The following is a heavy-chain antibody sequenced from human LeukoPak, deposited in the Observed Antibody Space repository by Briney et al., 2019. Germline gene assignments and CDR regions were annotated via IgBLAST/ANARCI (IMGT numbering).Heavy chain of an antibody. V-gene: IGHV3-23*01. CDR3: AKGRSDGYNSGAFDI. CDR1: GFTFYSYA. CDR2: ISGSGGNT. Sequence: GGSLRLSCAASGFTFYSYAMSWVRQAPGKGLEWVSGISGSGGNTYYADSVKGRVTISRDNSKNTLYLQMNSLRAEDTAVYYCAKGRSDGYNSGAFDIWGQGTTVTVSS. J-gene: IGHJ3*02. D-gene: IGHD5-24*01.